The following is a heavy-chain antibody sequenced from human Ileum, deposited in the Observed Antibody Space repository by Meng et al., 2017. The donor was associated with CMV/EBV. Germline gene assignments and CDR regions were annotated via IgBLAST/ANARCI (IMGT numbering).Heavy chain of an antibody. V-gene: IGHV3-20*01. CDR2: INWNGGRT. Sequence: GGSLRLSCAASGFTFRSYEMNWVRQAPGKGLEWVSGINWNGGRTGYADSVKGRFTISRDNAKNSLYLQMNSLRAEDTALYHCARDAPDRSIFGVVSYNWFDPWGQGTLVTVSS. CDR1: GFTFRSYE. D-gene: IGHD3-3*01. J-gene: IGHJ5*02. CDR3: ARDAPDRSIFGVVSYNWFDP.